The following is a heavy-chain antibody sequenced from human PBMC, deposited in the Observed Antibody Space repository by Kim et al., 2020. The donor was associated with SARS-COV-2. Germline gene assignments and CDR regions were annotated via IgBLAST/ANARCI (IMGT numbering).Heavy chain of an antibody. D-gene: IGHD3-22*01. J-gene: IGHJ4*02. V-gene: IGHV3-11*04. Sequence: YYADSVKGRFTISRDNAKNSLYLQMNSLRAEDTAVYYCARGSTMMEVIDYWGQGTLVTVSS. CDR3: ARGSTMMEVIDY.